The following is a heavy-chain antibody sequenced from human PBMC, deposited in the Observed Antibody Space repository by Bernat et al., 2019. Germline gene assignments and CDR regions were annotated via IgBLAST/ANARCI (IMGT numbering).Heavy chain of an antibody. V-gene: IGHV3-30*01. J-gene: IGHJ2*01. Sequence: QVQLVESGGGVVQPGRSLRLSCAASGFTFSSYAMHWVRQAPGKGLEWVAVISYDGSNKCYADSVKGRFTISRDNSKNTLYLQMNSLGAEDTAVYYCARGSGSNPLGWYFDLWGRGTLVTVSS. CDR2: ISYDGSNK. D-gene: IGHD4-11*01. CDR3: ARGSGSNPLGWYFDL. CDR1: GFTFSSYA.